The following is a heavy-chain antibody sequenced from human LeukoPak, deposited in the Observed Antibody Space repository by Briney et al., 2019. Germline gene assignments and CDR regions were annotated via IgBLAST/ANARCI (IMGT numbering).Heavy chain of an antibody. Sequence: GGSLRLSCAASGFTFSDYWMSWVRQAPGKGLEWVAVIWYDGSDKYYADSVKGRFTISRDNSKNTLYLQMNSLRGEDTAVYYCARTNLFVDTAVNDAFDIWGQGTMVTVSS. J-gene: IGHJ3*02. V-gene: IGHV3-33*08. CDR3: ARTNLFVDTAVNDAFDI. D-gene: IGHD5-18*01. CDR1: GFTFSDYW. CDR2: IWYDGSDK.